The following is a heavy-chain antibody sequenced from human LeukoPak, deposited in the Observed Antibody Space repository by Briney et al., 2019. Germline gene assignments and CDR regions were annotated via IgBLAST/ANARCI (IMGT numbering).Heavy chain of an antibody. Sequence: SETLSLTCIVSVGSVSSGNFYWNWIRQPPGEGLEWIGYIYNNGNTNYNPSLKTRVTISADSSKNQFSLTVRSVTAADTAFYYCARGHNTIWNSQSHWGQGSLVTVSS. J-gene: IGHJ4*02. D-gene: IGHD1-7*01. CDR2: IYNNGNT. V-gene: IGHV4-61*01. CDR1: VGSVSSGNFY. CDR3: ARGHNTIWNSQSH.